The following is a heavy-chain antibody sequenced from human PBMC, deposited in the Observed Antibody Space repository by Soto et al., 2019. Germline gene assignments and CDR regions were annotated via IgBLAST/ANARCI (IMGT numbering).Heavy chain of an antibody. J-gene: IGHJ4*02. V-gene: IGHV1-69*01. CDR3: AGLSGGTPRGGDVDY. D-gene: IGHD1-26*01. CDR1: GGTFSSYA. CDR2: ILPIFGTA. Sequence: QVQLVQSGAEVKKPGSSVKVSCKASGGTFSSYAISWVRQAPGQGLEWMGGILPIFGTANYAQKFQGRVTMTADDSASTAYMELSSLRSDDTAVYYCAGLSGGTPRGGDVDYWGQGTLVTVSS.